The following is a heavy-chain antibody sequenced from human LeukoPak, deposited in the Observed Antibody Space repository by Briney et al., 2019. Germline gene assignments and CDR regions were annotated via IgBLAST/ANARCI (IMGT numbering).Heavy chain of an antibody. Sequence: GGSLRLSCAASGFTVSSNYMSWVRQAPGKGLEWVANINQGGSDKYYVDSVKGRFTISRDNANNLLYLQMNSLRGEDTAVYYCTRDRSRAEDDWGQGTLVTVSS. CDR1: GFTVSSNY. D-gene: IGHD1-14*01. V-gene: IGHV3-7*01. CDR2: INQGGSDK. CDR3: TRDRSRAEDD. J-gene: IGHJ4*02.